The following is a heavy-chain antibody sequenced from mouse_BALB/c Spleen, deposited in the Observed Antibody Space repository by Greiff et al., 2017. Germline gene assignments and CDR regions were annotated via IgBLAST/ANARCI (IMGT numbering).Heavy chain of an antibody. CDR3: ARSSSYCYAMDY. CDR1: GYTFTDYW. V-gene: IGHV1-69*01. J-gene: IGHJ4*01. CDR2: IDPSDSYT. D-gene: IGHD1-2*01. Sequence: QVQLQQPGAELVMPGASVKMSCKASGYTFTDYWMHWVKQRPGQGLEWIGAIDPSDSYTSYNQKFKGKATLTVDESSSTAYMQLSSLTSEDSAVYYCARSSSYCYAMDYWGQGTSVTVSS.